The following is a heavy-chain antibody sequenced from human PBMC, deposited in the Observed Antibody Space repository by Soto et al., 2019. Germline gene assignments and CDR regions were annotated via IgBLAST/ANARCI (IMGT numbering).Heavy chain of an antibody. Sequence: QITLKESGPTLVKPTQTLTLTCTFSGFSLSTSGVGVSWIRQPPGKALEWLALIYWDGDKRYSPSLKSRLTITKDTSKNQVVLRMTNMDPVDTATYYCANFYCTGGSCPPRGLDVWGQGTMVTVSS. CDR1: GFSLSTSGVG. J-gene: IGHJ3*01. V-gene: IGHV2-5*02. CDR3: ANFYCTGGSCPPRGLDV. D-gene: IGHD2-15*01. CDR2: IYWDGDK.